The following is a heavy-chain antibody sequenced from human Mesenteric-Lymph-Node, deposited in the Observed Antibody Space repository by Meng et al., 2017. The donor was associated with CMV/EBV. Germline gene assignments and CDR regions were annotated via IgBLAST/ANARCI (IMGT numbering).Heavy chain of an antibody. Sequence: GESLITSWASSGFIFNTYSMNWVREAPGEGLEWVSYISGSGSSIKYADSVQGRFAITRDNAKNTLYLQMNSLRAEDTAVYFCARVGGSSWLPDYWGQGTLVTVSS. D-gene: IGHD6-13*01. CDR1: GFIFNTYS. CDR2: ISGSGSSI. CDR3: ARVGGSSWLPDY. V-gene: IGHV3-48*04. J-gene: IGHJ4*02.